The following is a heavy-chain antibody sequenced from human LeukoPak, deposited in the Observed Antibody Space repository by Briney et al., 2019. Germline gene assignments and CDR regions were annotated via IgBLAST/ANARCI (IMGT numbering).Heavy chain of an antibody. V-gene: IGHV3-48*04. Sequence: GGSLRLSCAASGFTFSSYSINWVRQAPGKGLEWVSYISSSSSTIYYADSVKGRFTISRDNAKNSLYLQMNSLRAEDTAVYYCARDEVVTAAHFDYWGQGTLVTVSS. CDR3: ARDEVVTAAHFDY. J-gene: IGHJ4*02. D-gene: IGHD2-21*02. CDR1: GFTFSSYS. CDR2: ISSSSSTI.